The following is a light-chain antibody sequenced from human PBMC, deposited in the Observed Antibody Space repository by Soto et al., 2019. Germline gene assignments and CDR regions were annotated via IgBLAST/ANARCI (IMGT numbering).Light chain of an antibody. CDR3: HQRQSWPRT. CDR1: QSVSSN. J-gene: IGKJ1*01. CDR2: GAS. V-gene: IGKV3-15*01. Sequence: EIVTTQSPATLSVSPGERATLSCRASQSVSSNLAWYQQKPGQAPRLLIYGASTRATGIPARFSGSGSGTEFTLTISSLQSEDFAVYYCHQRQSWPRTFGQGTKVDIK.